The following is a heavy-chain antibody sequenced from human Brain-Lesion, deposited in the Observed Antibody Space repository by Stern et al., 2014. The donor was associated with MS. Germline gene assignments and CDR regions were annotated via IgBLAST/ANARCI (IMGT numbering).Heavy chain of an antibody. CDR2: VSNDGRRT. CDR3: ARGERWFDS. V-gene: IGHV3-74*02. D-gene: IGHD3-10*01. Sequence: EVQLVQSGGGLVTPGGSLRLSCAASGFTFSTYRMHWVRQAPGKGLVWVSRVSNDGRRTSYAASVKGRFTMSRDNAKNTLYLQMNSLRVEDTAIYYCARGERWFDSWGQGTLVTVSS. J-gene: IGHJ5*01. CDR1: GFTFSTYR.